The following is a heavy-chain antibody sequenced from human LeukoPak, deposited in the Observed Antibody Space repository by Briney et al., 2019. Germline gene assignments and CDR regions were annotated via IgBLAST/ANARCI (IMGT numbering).Heavy chain of an antibody. V-gene: IGHV3-48*03. J-gene: IGHJ3*02. Sequence: GGSLRLSCAASGFTFSSYEMNWVRQAPGKGLEWVSYISSSGSTIYYADSVKGRFTISRDNAKNSLYLQMNSLKTEDTAVYYCTRRYNYDSSGYYYVRDAFDIWGQGTMVTVSS. CDR3: TRRYNYDSSGYYYVRDAFDI. CDR1: GFTFSSYE. D-gene: IGHD3-22*01. CDR2: ISSSGSTI.